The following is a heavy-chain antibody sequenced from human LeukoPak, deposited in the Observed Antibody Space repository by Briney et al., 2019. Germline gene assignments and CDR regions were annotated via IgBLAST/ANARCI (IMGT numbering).Heavy chain of an antibody. CDR2: ISAYNGNT. CDR3: ARVRVAAAGSGFWFDP. CDR1: GYTFTSYG. J-gene: IGHJ5*02. V-gene: IGHV1-18*01. D-gene: IGHD6-13*01. Sequence: ASVKVSCKASGYTFTSYGISWVRQAPGQGLEWMGWISAYNGNTNYAQKLQGRVTMTTDTSTSTAYMELRSPRSDDTAVYYCARVRVAAAGSGFWFDPWGQGTLVTVSS.